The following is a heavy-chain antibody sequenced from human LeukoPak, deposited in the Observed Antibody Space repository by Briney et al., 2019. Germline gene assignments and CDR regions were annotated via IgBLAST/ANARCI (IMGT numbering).Heavy chain of an antibody. D-gene: IGHD2-15*01. CDR3: ARERGCSGGSCYSYYFDY. CDR2: IKQDGNEK. J-gene: IGHJ4*02. V-gene: IGHV3-7*03. Sequence: PGGSLRLSCAPSEFTFSSYWMSWAPQAPGRGLEGGANIKQDGNEKYYVDSVKGRFTISRDNAKNSLYLQMNSLRAEDTAVYYCARERGCSGGSCYSYYFDYWGQGSLVTVSS. CDR1: EFTFSSYW.